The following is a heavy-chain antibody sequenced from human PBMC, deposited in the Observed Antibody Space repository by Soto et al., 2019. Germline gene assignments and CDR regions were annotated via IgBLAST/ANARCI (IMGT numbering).Heavy chain of an antibody. V-gene: IGHV4-31*03. D-gene: IGHD6-13*01. Sequence: QVQLQESGPGLVRPSQTLSLTCTVSGGSFSSGGYCWSWIRQHPGKGLEWIGYIYYSGSTYYNPSLKSRVTISQDTSKNQFSLKLSSVSAADTAVYYCARGTKGIAAAGVFVFWGQGTLVTVSS. J-gene: IGHJ4*02. CDR1: GGSFSSGGYC. CDR3: ARGTKGIAAAGVFVF. CDR2: IYYSGST.